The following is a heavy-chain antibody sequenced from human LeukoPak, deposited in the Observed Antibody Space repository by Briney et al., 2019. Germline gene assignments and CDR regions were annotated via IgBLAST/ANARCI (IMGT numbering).Heavy chain of an antibody. CDR1: GYSISSGYY. D-gene: IGHD3-22*01. V-gene: IGHV4-38-2*02. J-gene: IGHJ3*02. CDR2: IYYSGST. CDR3: AERGGDSSGYYSADAFDI. Sequence: SETLSLTCTVSGYSISSGYYWGWIRQPPGKGLEWIGSIYYSGSTYYNPSLKSRVTISVDTSKNQFSLKLSSVTAADTAVYYCAERGGDSSGYYSADAFDIWGQGTMVTVSS.